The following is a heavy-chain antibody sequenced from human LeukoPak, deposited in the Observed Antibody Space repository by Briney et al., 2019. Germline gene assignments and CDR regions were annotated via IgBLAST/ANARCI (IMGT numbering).Heavy chain of an antibody. CDR1: GGSISSYY. J-gene: IGHJ6*03. D-gene: IGHD2-2*01. CDR3: ARGGYCSSTSCRNLDYYYYYMDV. Sequence: SETLSLTCTVSGGSISSYYWSWIRQPPGKGLEWIGYIYYSGSTNYNPSLKSRVTISVDTSKHQFSLKLSSVTAADTAVYYCARGGYCSSTSCRNLDYYYYYMDVWGKGTTVTISS. CDR2: IYYSGST. V-gene: IGHV4-59*01.